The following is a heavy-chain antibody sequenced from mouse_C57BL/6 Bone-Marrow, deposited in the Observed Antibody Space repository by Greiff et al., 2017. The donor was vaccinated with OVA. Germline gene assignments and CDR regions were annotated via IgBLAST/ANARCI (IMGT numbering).Heavy chain of an antibody. D-gene: IGHD1-1*01. V-gene: IGHV1-64*01. CDR1: GYTFTSYW. CDR2: IHPNSGST. CDR3: ARFTTVVLDY. Sequence: QVQLQQPGAELVKPGASVKLSCKASGYTFTSYWMHWVKQRPGQGLEWIGMIHPNSGSTNYNEKFTSKATLTVDKSSRTAYMQLSSLTSEDSAVYYCARFTTVVLDYWGQGTTLTVSS. J-gene: IGHJ2*01.